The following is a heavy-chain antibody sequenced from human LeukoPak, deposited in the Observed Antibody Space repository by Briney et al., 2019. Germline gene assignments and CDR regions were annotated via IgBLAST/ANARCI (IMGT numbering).Heavy chain of an antibody. D-gene: IGHD2-2*01. CDR2: INHSGST. CDR1: GGSFSGYY. V-gene: IGHV4-34*01. Sequence: SETLSLTCAVYGGSFSGYYWGWIRQPPGKGLEWIGEINHSGSTNYNPSPKSRVTISVDTSKNQFPLKLSSVTAADTAVYYCARGLYCSSTSCYGYYYYMDVWGKGTTVTVSS. CDR3: ARGLYCSSTSCYGYYYYMDV. J-gene: IGHJ6*03.